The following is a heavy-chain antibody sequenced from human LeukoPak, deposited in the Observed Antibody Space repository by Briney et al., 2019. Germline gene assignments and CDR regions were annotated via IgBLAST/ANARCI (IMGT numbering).Heavy chain of an antibody. CDR1: GGSISSSSYY. Sequence: SETLSLTCTVSGGSISSSSYYWSWIRQPAGKGLEWIGHIYSSGSTNYNPSLKSRVTISVDTSKNQFSLKLSSVTAADTAVYYCARDVGSSGWFDPWGQGTLVTVSS. J-gene: IGHJ5*02. CDR3: ARDVGSSGWFDP. V-gene: IGHV4-61*09. CDR2: IYSSGST. D-gene: IGHD6-6*01.